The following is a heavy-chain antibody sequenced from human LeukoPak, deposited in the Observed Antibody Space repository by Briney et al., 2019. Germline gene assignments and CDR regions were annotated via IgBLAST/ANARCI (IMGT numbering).Heavy chain of an antibody. Sequence: SETLSLTCTVSGGSISNYYWSWIRQPAGKGLEWIGRIFSRGSTNYNPSLNSRVSISVDTSKNQFSLRLSSVTAADTAVYYCARHRALIAAAPFDPWGQGTLVTVSS. J-gene: IGHJ5*02. CDR1: GGSISNYY. V-gene: IGHV4-4*07. CDR3: ARHRALIAAAPFDP. CDR2: IFSRGST. D-gene: IGHD6-13*01.